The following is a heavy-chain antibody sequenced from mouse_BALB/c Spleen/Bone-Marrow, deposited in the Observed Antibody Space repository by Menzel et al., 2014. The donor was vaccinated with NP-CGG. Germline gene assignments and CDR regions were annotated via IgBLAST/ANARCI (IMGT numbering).Heavy chain of an antibody. CDR1: GFTFSSFG. CDR2: ISSGSGTI. J-gene: IGHJ2*01. CDR3: ARSLYYRYDFFGY. V-gene: IGHV5-17*02. D-gene: IGHD2-14*01. Sequence: EVQLVESGGGLVQPGGSRKLSCAASGFTFSSFGMHWVRQAPEKGLEWVAYISSGSGTIYYADTVKGRFTISRDNPKNTLFLQMTSLRSEDTAMYYCARSLYYRYDFFGYWGQGTTLTVSS.